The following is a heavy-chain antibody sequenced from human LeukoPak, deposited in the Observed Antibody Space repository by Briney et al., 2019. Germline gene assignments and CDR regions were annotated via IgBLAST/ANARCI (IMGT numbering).Heavy chain of an antibody. CDR2: IYYSGST. J-gene: IGHJ6*02. CDR3: ARDSGSSSGWYYQTDYYYGMDV. Sequence: PSETLSLTCTVSGGSTSSSSYYWGWIRQPPGKGLEWIGSIYYSGSTYYNPSLKSRVTISVDTSKNQFSLKLSSVTAADTAVYYCARDSGSSSGWYYQTDYYYGMDVWGQGTTVTVSS. D-gene: IGHD6-19*01. CDR1: GGSTSSSSYY. V-gene: IGHV4-39*07.